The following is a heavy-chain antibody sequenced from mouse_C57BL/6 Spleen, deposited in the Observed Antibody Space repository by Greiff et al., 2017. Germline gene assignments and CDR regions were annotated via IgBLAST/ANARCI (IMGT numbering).Heavy chain of an antibody. CDR1: GYTFTSYW. CDR2: IDPSDSYT. D-gene: IGHD2-2*01. Sequence: VKLQQPGAELVKPGASVKLSCKASGYTFTSYWMQWVKQRPGQGLEWIGEIDPSDSYTNYNQKFKGKATLTVDTSSSTAYMQLSSLTSEDSAVYYCARGLRRGYYFDYWGQGTTLTVSS. J-gene: IGHJ2*01. CDR3: ARGLRRGYYFDY. V-gene: IGHV1-50*01.